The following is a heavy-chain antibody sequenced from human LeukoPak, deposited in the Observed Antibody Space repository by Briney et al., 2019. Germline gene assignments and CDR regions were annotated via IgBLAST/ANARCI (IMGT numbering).Heavy chain of an antibody. D-gene: IGHD1-7*01. CDR3: ARDGGITGTTRVRYPVY. V-gene: IGHV4-59*12. CDR1: GGSISSYY. CDR2: IYYSGST. J-gene: IGHJ4*02. Sequence: NPSETLSLTCTVSGGSISSYYWSWIRQPPGKGLEWIGYIYYSGSTYYNPSLKSRVTISVDTSKNQFSLKLSSVTAADTAVYYCARDGGITGTTRVRYPVYWGQGTLVTVSS.